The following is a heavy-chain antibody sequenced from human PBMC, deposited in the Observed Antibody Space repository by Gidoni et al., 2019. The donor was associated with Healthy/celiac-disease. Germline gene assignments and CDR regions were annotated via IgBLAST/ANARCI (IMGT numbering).Heavy chain of an antibody. CDR2: IIPILGIA. CDR3: AREDIVVVPAAKGGNYYYYYGMDV. Sequence: QVPLVQSGAEVKKPGSSVKVSCKASGGTFSSYALSRERPAPGQGPEWMGRIIPILGIANYAQKFQGRVTITADKSTSTAYMELSSLRSEDTAVYYCAREDIVVVPAAKGGNYYYYYGMDVWGQGTTVTVSS. V-gene: IGHV1-69*09. D-gene: IGHD2-2*01. J-gene: IGHJ6*02. CDR1: GGTFSSYA.